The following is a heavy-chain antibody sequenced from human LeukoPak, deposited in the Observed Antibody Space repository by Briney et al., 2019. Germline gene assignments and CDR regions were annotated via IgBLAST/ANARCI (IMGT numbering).Heavy chain of an antibody. CDR2: ISAYNGNT. CDR1: GYTFTSYG. J-gene: IGHJ3*02. Sequence: ASVKVSCKASGYTFTSYGISGVRQAPGQGLEGMGWISAYNGNTNYAQKLQGRVTMTTDTSTSTAYMELRSLRSDDTAVYYCAREITGTTSDAFDIWGQGTMVTVSS. CDR3: AREITGTTSDAFDI. D-gene: IGHD1-7*01. V-gene: IGHV1-18*01.